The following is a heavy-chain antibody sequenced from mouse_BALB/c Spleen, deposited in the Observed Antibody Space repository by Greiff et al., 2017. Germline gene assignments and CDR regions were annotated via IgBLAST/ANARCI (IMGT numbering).Heavy chain of an antibody. CDR3: ARGGSLYWYFDV. CDR1: GFNIKDTY. J-gene: IGHJ1*01. CDR2: IDPANGNT. V-gene: IGHV14-3*02. Sequence: VQLKESGAELVKPGASVKLSCTASGFNIKDTYMHWVKQRPEQGLEWIGRIDPANGNTKYDPKFQGKATITADTSSNTAYLQLSSLTSEDTAVYYCARGGSLYWYFDVWGAGTTVTVSS.